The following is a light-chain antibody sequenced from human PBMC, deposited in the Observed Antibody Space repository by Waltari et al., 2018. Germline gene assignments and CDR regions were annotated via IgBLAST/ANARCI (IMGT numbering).Light chain of an antibody. CDR3: QQYGDSPYT. V-gene: IGKV3-20*01. Sequence: EVVLTRSPDTLSLSPGERATLSCRASQSVISNYLAWYQQRPGQAPRLLIYDAFRRNTGIPDKYSGSGSGTDFTLTISRLEPEDFAVYYCQQYGDSPYTFGQGTKVEIK. J-gene: IGKJ2*01. CDR1: QSVISNY. CDR2: DAF.